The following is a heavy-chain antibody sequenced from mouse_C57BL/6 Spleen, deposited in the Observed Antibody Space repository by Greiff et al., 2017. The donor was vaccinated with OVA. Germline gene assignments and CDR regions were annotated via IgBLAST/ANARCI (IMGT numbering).Heavy chain of an antibody. V-gene: IGHV6-3*01. D-gene: IGHD4-1*01. CDR3: TTEINWGAWFAY. Sequence: EVQRVESGGGLVQPGGSMKLSCVASGFTFSNYWMNWVRQSPEKGLEWVAQIRLKSDNYATHYAESVKGRFTISRDDSKSSVYLQMNNLRAEDTGIYYCTTEINWGAWFAYWGQGTLVTVSA. CDR2: IRLKSDNYAT. J-gene: IGHJ3*01. CDR1: GFTFSNYW.